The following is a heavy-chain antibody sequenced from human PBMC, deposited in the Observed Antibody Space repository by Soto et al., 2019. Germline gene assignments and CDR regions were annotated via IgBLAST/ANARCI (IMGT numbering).Heavy chain of an antibody. CDR3: AKRELDDN. D-gene: IGHD1-26*01. CDR1: GFTFRSYH. V-gene: IGHV3-23*01. CDR2: ISDSVART. J-gene: IGHJ4*02. Sequence: GGSLRLSCVASGFTFRSYHMSWVRQAPGKGLEWVSGISDSVARTDYADSVKGRFTVSRDNSKNTLYLQMNALRSEDTAISFCAKRELDDNWGQVTMVTVSS.